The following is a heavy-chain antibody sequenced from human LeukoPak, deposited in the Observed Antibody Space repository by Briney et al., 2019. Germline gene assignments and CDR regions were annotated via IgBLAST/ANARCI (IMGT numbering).Heavy chain of an antibody. D-gene: IGHD6-19*01. CDR3: AGEGHSSGSLGDY. CDR1: GFTFSSYG. Sequence: GGSLRLSCAASGFTFSSYGMHWVRQAPGKGLEWVAVIWYDGSNKYYADSVKGRFTISRDNSKNTLYLQMNSLRAEDTAVYYCAGEGHSSGSLGDYWGQGILVTVSS. CDR2: IWYDGSNK. V-gene: IGHV3-33*01. J-gene: IGHJ4*02.